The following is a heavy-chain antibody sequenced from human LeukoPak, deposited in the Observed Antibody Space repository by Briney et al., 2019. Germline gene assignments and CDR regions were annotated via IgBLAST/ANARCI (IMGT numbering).Heavy chain of an antibody. V-gene: IGHV3-30*04. Sequence: GGSLRLSCAASGFTFSTYAMRWVRQAPGKGLEWVAVIPYDGSNKYYADSVKGRFTICREDSKNRLYLQMNSLRAEDTAVYYCARAEGYGGELDSWGQGTLVTVSS. CDR1: GFTFSTYA. D-gene: IGHD4-23*01. CDR3: ARAEGYGGELDS. J-gene: IGHJ4*02. CDR2: IPYDGSNK.